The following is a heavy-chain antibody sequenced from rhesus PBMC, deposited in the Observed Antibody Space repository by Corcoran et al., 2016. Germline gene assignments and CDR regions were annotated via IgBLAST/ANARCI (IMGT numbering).Heavy chain of an antibody. V-gene: IGHV4-80*01. Sequence: QVQLQESGPGLVKPSETLSLTCAVSGGSFHSFWWNWFRKPPGRGLDWIGEIHGESGTTNYNPSLKSRVSISKDAAKNQFSLKLTSVTAADTAVYHCARLDRRKRGYNSLDIWGRGVLVTVSS. D-gene: IGHD1-26*01. CDR3: ARLDRRKRGYNSLDI. CDR1: GGSFHSFW. CDR2: IHGESGTT. J-gene: IGHJ5-2*02.